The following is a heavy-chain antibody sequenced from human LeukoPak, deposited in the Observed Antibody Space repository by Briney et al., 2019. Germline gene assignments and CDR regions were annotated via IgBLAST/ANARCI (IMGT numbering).Heavy chain of an antibody. V-gene: IGHV4-30-2*01. CDR2: IYHGGST. Sequence: LSLTCAVSGGSIASSGYSWSWIRQPPGKGLEWIGYIYHGGSTYYNPSLKSRVTMSVDRSKNQFSLKLSSVTAADTAVYYCARALVPSWFDPWGQGTLVTVSS. CDR1: GGSIASSGYS. CDR3: ARALVPSWFDP. J-gene: IGHJ5*02.